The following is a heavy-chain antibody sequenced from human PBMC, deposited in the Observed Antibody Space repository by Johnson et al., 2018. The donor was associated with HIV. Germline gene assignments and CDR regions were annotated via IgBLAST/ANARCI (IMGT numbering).Heavy chain of an antibody. Sequence: QLVESGGGVVQPGRSLRLSCAASGFTFSSYGMHWVRQAPAKGLEWVAGISYDGSNKYYADSVKGRFTISRDNSKNTLYLQMNSLRAEDTAVYYCAREGFWGSGSYYNPDAFDIWGQGTMVTVSS. CDR3: AREGFWGSGSYYNPDAFDI. J-gene: IGHJ3*02. D-gene: IGHD3-10*01. CDR1: GFTFSSYG. CDR2: ISYDGSNK. V-gene: IGHV3-30-3*01.